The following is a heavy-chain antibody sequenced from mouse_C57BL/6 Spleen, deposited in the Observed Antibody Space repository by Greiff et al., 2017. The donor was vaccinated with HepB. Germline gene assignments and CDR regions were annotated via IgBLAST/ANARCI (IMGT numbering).Heavy chain of an antibody. CDR2: IYPGDGDT. Sequence: VQLQQSGPELVKPGASVKISCKASGYAFSSSWMNWVKQRPGKGLEWIGRIYPGDGDTNYNGKFKGKATLTADKSSSTAYMQLSSLTSEDSAVYFCAREVDGSFDYWGQGTTLTVSS. CDR1: GYAFSSSW. CDR3: AREVDGSFDY. J-gene: IGHJ2*01. V-gene: IGHV1-82*01.